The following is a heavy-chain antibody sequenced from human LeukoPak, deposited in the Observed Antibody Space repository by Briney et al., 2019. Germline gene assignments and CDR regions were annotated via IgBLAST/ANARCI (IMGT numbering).Heavy chain of an antibody. V-gene: IGHV4-59*01. CDR3: ARGGSNYYDSSGFFDY. Sequence: PSETLSLTCTVSGGSISSYYWSWIRQPPGKALEWIGYIYYSGSTNYNPSLTSRVTISVDTSKNQFSLKLSSVTAADTAVYYCARGGSNYYDSSGFFDYWGQGTLVTVSS. CDR2: IYYSGST. J-gene: IGHJ4*02. D-gene: IGHD3-22*01. CDR1: GGSISSYY.